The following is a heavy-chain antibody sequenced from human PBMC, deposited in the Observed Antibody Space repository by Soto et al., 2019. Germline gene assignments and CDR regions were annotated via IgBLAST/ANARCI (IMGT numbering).Heavy chain of an antibody. V-gene: IGHV3-53*01. CDR1: GFTGSSNY. Sequence: GGSLRLCCAAAGFTGSSNYMSWVRQAPGKGLEWVSVIYSGGSTYYADSVKGRFTISRDNSKNTLYLQMNSLRAEDTAVYYCAREMVPTYYYYGMDVWGQGTTVTVSS. D-gene: IGHD2-8*01. CDR3: AREMVPTYYYYGMDV. J-gene: IGHJ6*02. CDR2: IYSGGST.